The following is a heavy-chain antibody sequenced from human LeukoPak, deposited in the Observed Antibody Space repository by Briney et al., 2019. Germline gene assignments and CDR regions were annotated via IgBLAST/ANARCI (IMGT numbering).Heavy chain of an antibody. CDR3: ATNGDYGDYYFDY. CDR2: MNPNSGNT. J-gene: IGHJ4*02. V-gene: IGHV1-8*03. Sequence: ASVKVSCKASGYTFTSYDINWERQATGQGLEWMGWMNPNSGNTGYAQKFQGRVTITRNTSISTAYMELSSLRSEDTAVYYCATNGDYGDYYFDYWGQGTLVTVST. CDR1: GYTFTSYD. D-gene: IGHD4-17*01.